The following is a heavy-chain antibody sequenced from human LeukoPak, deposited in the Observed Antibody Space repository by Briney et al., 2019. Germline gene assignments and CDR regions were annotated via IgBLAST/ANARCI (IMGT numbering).Heavy chain of an antibody. CDR2: FSASGYTT. V-gene: IGHV3-23*01. CDR3: ATRGVTSYYSYMDV. Sequence: GGSLRLSCAASGFSFINYAISWVRQAPGKGLEWVSVFSASGYTTDYADSVKGRFTISIDNSKNMLYLQMNSLRAEDTAVYYCATRGVTSYYSYMDVWGKGTAVTVSS. CDR1: GFSFINYA. J-gene: IGHJ6*03. D-gene: IGHD1-1*01.